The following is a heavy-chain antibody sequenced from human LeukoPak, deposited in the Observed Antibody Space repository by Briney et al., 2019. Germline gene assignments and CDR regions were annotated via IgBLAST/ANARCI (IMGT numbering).Heavy chain of an antibody. Sequence: ASVKVSCKTSGYTFTTSGVTWVRQAPGQGLEWMGWISGDNGNTNYAQNFQGRVTMTTDTSTSTAYMELRSLRSDDTAVYYCARDLEMATPSDDYWGQGTLVTVSS. CDR3: ARDLEMATPSDDY. CDR2: ISGDNGNT. V-gene: IGHV1-18*01. J-gene: IGHJ4*02. D-gene: IGHD5-24*01. CDR1: GYTFTTSG.